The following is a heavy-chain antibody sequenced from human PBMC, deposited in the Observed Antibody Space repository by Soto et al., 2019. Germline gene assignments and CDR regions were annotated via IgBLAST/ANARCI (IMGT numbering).Heavy chain of an antibody. Sequence: QVQLQESGPGLVKPSQTLSLTCTVSGGSITSRGYFWGWIRQHPGKGLEWIGYIYYSGSTYYNPSLKIRVTISVDTSKNQISLKLTSVTAADTAVYYCARSNTTVTSNYFDYWGQGTRVTVSS. D-gene: IGHD4-17*01. CDR3: ARSNTTVTSNYFDY. CDR2: IYYSGST. V-gene: IGHV4-31*03. J-gene: IGHJ4*02. CDR1: GGSITSRGYF.